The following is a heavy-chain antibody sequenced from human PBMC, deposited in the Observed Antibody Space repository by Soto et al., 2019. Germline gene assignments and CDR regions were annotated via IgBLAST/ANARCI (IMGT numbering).Heavy chain of an antibody. Sequence: QVQLQESGPGLVKPSGTLSLTCALSGASIITDNWWSWVRQNQGKEMEWIGVIYHSENTNFNPSVNSRVTISVDTSKNQFSLTVSSVTAADTAIYVCARASASSKLRGVVINLGQGTLIAVSS. CDR3: ARASASSKLRGVVIN. CDR1: GASIITDNW. J-gene: IGHJ4*02. V-gene: IGHV4-4*02. D-gene: IGHD3-10*01. CDR2: IYHSENT.